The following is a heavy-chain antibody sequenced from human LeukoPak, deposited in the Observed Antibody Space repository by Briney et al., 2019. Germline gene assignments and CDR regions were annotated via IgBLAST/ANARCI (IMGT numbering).Heavy chain of an antibody. V-gene: IGHV1-69*05. Sequence: ASVKVSCKASGGTFSSYAISWVRQAPGQGLEWMGVIIPIFGTANYAQKFQGRVTITTDESTSTAYMELSSLRSEDTAVYYCARVKRRGIYGDYLDAFDIWGQGTMVTVSS. D-gene: IGHD4-17*01. CDR1: GGTFSSYA. CDR2: IIPIFGTA. J-gene: IGHJ3*02. CDR3: ARVKRRGIYGDYLDAFDI.